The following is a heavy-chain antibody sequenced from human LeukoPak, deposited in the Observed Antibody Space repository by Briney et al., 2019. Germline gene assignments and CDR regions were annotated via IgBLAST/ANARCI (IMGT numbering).Heavy chain of an antibody. CDR1: GYTFTSYA. V-gene: IGHV1-2*02. CDR3: ARGGDSSSWYGWFDP. CDR2: INPNTGVT. J-gene: IGHJ5*02. Sequence: VASVKVSCKASGYTFTSYAMNWARQAPGQGLEWMGWINPNTGVTTYAQNFQGRVTMTRDTSISTAYMGLSRLRSDDTAVYYCARGGDSSSWYGWFDPWGQGTLVTVSS. D-gene: IGHD6-13*01.